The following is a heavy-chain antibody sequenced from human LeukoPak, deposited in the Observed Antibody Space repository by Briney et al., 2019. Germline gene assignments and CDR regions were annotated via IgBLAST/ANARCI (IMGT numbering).Heavy chain of an antibody. Sequence: GGSLRLSCAASGFTFSTSGMNWVRQAPGRGLEWVSYITSSSSAKYYAASVRGRFTISRDNAKNSLYLQMNSLTAEDTAVYFCVRDQGSWSIAAHLDTFDMWGQGTMVTVS. CDR3: VRDQGSWSIAAHLDTFDM. V-gene: IGHV3-48*01. CDR1: GFTFSTSG. D-gene: IGHD6-6*01. J-gene: IGHJ3*02. CDR2: ITSSSSAK.